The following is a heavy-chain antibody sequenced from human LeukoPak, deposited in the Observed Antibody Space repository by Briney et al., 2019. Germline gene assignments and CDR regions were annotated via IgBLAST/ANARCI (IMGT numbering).Heavy chain of an antibody. CDR3: AKGMSIAAAGTGFDN. V-gene: IGHV3-23*01. D-gene: IGHD6-13*01. CDR2: MRGSGSTT. J-gene: IGHJ4*02. Sequence: PAESLTLSCAVSGFSFSSNAMSWVRHPPGNGMEWDSGMRGSGSTTYYANPVKDRLTTYRDTSTNTLYIQMNSLMTEDKTAYYRAKGMSIAAAGTGFDNWGQGNLVTVSS. CDR1: GFSFSSNA.